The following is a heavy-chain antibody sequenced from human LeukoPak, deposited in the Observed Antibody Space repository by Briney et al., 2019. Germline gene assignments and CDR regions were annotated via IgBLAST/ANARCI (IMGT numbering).Heavy chain of an antibody. D-gene: IGHD1-26*01. CDR1: GFTFDDYA. V-gene: IGHV3-9*03. Sequence: PGRSLRLSCAASGFTFDDYAMHWVRQAPGKGLEWVSGISWNSGSIGYADSVKGRFTISRDNAKNSLYLQMNSLRAEDMALYYCAKDSSGSYYGPGRFFDYWGQGTLVTVSS. CDR2: ISWNSGSI. J-gene: IGHJ4*02. CDR3: AKDSSGSYYGPGRFFDY.